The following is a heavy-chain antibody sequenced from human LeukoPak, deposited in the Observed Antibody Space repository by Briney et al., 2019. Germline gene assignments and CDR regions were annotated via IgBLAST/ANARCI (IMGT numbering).Heavy chain of an antibody. D-gene: IGHD6-13*01. CDR1: GFTFSSYG. V-gene: IGHV3-30*02. CDR2: IRYDGSNK. Sequence: GGSLRLSCAASGFTFSSYGMHWVRQAPGKGLEWVAFIRYDGSNKYYADSVKGRFTISRDNSKNTLYLQMNSLRAEDTAVYYCARGYETYSSSWYGDYWGQGTLVTVSS. CDR3: ARGYETYSSSWYGDY. J-gene: IGHJ4*02.